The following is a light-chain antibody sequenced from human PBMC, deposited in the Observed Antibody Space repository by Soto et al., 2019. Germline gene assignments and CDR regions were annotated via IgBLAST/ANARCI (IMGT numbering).Light chain of an antibody. CDR2: KHT. CDR3: YSVADNNLV. CDR1: VLAKRY. Sequence: SYELTQPSSVSVSPGQTARITCSGDVLAKRYVRWFQQKPGQAPVLVIFKHTERPSGIPERFSGSSSGTTVTLTISGAQVEDEADYYCYSVADNNLVFGGGTKLTVL. J-gene: IGLJ2*01. V-gene: IGLV3-27*01.